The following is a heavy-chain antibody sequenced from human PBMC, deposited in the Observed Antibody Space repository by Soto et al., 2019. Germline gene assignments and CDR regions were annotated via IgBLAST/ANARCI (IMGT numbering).Heavy chain of an antibody. CDR2: IYWDDDK. Sequence: QITLKESGPTLVKPTQTLTLTCTFSGFSLSTHGVGVGWVRQPAGKALEWLALIYWDDDKRYSASLNSRLTITKDTSKNQVVLTMTNMDPVDTATYHCAHAMLYCTGGSCSTWFDSWGQGTLVTVSS. CDR1: GFSLSTHGVG. CDR3: AHAMLYCTGGSCSTWFDS. J-gene: IGHJ5*01. V-gene: IGHV2-5*02. D-gene: IGHD2-15*01.